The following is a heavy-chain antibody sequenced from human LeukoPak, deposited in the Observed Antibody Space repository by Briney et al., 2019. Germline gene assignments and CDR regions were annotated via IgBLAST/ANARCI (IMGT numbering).Heavy chain of an antibody. CDR1: GGSISSDY. CDR3: ARDAENDFWSGYYVY. Sequence: ETLSLTCAVYGGSISSDYWSWIRQPAGKGLEWIGRIYTSGSTNYNPSLKSRVTMSVDTSKNQFSLKLSSVTAADTAVYYCARDAENDFWSGYYVYWGQGTLVTVSS. J-gene: IGHJ4*02. CDR2: IYTSGST. D-gene: IGHD3-3*01. V-gene: IGHV4-4*07.